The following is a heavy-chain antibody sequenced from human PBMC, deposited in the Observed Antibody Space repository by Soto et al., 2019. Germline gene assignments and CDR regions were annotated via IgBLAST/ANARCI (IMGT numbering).Heavy chain of an antibody. J-gene: IGHJ4*02. CDR3: ARRWGRSFDY. CDR1: GGSISSYY. D-gene: IGHD2-15*01. V-gene: IGHV4-59*08. Sequence: QVQLQESGPRLVKPSETLSLTCTVSGGSISSYYWSWIRQPPGKGLEWIGYIYYSGSTNYNPSLKRRVTISVDTSKNQFSLNLSSVTAADTAVYYCARRWGRSFDYWGQGTLVTVSS. CDR2: IYYSGST.